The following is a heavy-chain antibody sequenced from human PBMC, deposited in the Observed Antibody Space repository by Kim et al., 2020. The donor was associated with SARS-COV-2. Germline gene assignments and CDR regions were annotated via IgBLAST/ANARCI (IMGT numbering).Heavy chain of an antibody. CDR1: GGSISSGGYY. Sequence: SETLSLTCTVSGGSISSGGYYWSWIRQHPGKGLEWIGYIYYSGSTYYNPSLKSRVTISVDTSKNQFSLKLSSVTAADTAVYYCARGNGDYGGTESHWGQGTLVTVSS. CDR3: ARGNGDYGGTESH. J-gene: IGHJ4*02. CDR2: IYYSGST. D-gene: IGHD4-17*01. V-gene: IGHV4-31*03.